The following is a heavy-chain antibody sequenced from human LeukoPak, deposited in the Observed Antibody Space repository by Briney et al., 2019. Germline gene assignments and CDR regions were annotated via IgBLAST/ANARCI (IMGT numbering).Heavy chain of an antibody. J-gene: IGHJ4*02. Sequence: GGSLRLSCAASGFTFDDYAMHWVRQAPGKGLDWDSGISWNSGSIGYADSVKGRFTISRDNAKNSLYLQMNSLRAEDTALYYCAKGLLWFGELLNLFDYWGQGTLVTVSS. CDR3: AKGLLWFGELLNLFDY. V-gene: IGHV3-9*01. CDR2: ISWNSGSI. CDR1: GFTFDDYA. D-gene: IGHD3-10*01.